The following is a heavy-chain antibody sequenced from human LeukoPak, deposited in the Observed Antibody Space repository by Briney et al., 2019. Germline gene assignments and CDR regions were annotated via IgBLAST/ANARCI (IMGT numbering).Heavy chain of an antibody. J-gene: IGHJ4*02. V-gene: IGHV4-59*01. CDR2: IYYSGST. CDR3: ARGAANFDY. Sequence: SETLSLTCTVSGGSITSYHWSWIRQPPGKGLEWIGYIYYSGSTNYNPSLKSRVTISVDTSKNQFSLKLSSVTAADTAVYYCARGAANFDYWGQGTLVTVSS. CDR1: GGSITSYH.